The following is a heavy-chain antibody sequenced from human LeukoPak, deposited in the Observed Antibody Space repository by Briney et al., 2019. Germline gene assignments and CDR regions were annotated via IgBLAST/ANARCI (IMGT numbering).Heavy chain of an antibody. CDR1: GGTFSSYA. CDR3: ARTLPMTTVVTQVVYYYYGMDV. D-gene: IGHD4-23*01. Sequence: SVKVSCKASGGTFSSYAISWVRQAPGQGLEWMGGIIPIFGTANYAQKFQGRVTITADESTSTAYMELSSLRSEDTAVYYCARTLPMTTVVTQVVYYYYGMDVWGQGTTVTVSS. V-gene: IGHV1-69*13. CDR2: IIPIFGTA. J-gene: IGHJ6*02.